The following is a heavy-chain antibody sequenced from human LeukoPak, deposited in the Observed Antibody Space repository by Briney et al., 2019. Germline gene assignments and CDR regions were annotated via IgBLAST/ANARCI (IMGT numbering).Heavy chain of an antibody. D-gene: IGHD2-15*01. CDR2: VCHDGGT. Sequence: SETLSLTCTVSGGSISGSSYYWGWIRQHPGKGLEWIGYVCHDGGTSYNPSLKSRVTVAIDTSKNQFSLKLNSVTAADTAVFYCAKEGRDSGGYNGWFEPWGQGTLVTVSS. CDR3: AKEGRDSGGYNGWFEP. CDR1: GGSISGSSYY. V-gene: IGHV4-31*03. J-gene: IGHJ5*02.